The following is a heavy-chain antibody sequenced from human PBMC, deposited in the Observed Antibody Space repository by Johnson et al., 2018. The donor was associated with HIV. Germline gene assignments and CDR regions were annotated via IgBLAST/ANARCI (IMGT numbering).Heavy chain of an antibody. CDR3: AKEQLLRAFDI. V-gene: IGHV3-53*01. D-gene: IGHD2-15*01. J-gene: IGHJ3*02. CDR2: IYSGGST. CDR1: GFTVSSNY. Sequence: VQLVESGGDLIQPGGSLRLSCAASGFTVSSNYMSWVRQAPGKGLEWVSVIYSGGSTYYADSVKGRFTISRDNSKNTLYLQMNSLRAEDTAVYYCAKEQLLRAFDIWGQGTMVTVSS.